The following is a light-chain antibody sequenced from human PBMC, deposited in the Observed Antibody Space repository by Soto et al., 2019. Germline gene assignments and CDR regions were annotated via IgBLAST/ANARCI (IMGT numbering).Light chain of an antibody. CDR3: ASWDERLNGAV. V-gene: IGLV1-44*01. J-gene: IGLJ2*01. CDR1: RSNIGRNA. Sequence: QSVLTQPPSASGTPGQTVSISCSGSRSNIGRNAVSWYQQLPGAAPKLLIFLNSQRPSGVPDRFSGSKSGTSASLAIGGLQLGVEVDNYLASWDERLNGAVFGGGTRVTV. CDR2: LNS.